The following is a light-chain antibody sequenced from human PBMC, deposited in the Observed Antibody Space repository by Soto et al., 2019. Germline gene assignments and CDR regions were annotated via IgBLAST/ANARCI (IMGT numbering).Light chain of an antibody. V-gene: IGKV3-20*01. J-gene: IGKJ1*01. Sequence: DSVLTESPGTLSLSPWGRATLSSRASQSVSSNLAWYQQNLGQAPRLLIYGASTRATGIPARFSGSGSGTEFTLTISRLEPEDFAVYYCQPYGRSGTSGQGAKAEIK. CDR1: QSVSSN. CDR3: QPYGRSGT. CDR2: GAS.